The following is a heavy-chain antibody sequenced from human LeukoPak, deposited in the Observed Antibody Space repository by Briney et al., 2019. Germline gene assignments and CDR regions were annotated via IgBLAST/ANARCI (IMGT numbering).Heavy chain of an antibody. CDR2: ISWNSGSI. CDR1: GFTFDDYA. J-gene: IGHJ4*02. Sequence: GGSLRLSCAASGFTFDDYAMHWVRQAPGKGLEWVSGISWNSGSIVYADSVKGRFTISRDNAKNSLYLQMNSLRAEDTALYYCAKDIGADDYYFDYWGQGTLVTVSS. CDR3: AKDIGADDYYFDY. V-gene: IGHV3-9*01. D-gene: IGHD6-13*01.